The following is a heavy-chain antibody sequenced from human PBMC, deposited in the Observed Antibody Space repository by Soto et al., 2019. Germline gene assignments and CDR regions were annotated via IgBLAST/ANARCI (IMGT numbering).Heavy chain of an antibody. CDR1: GGTFSSYA. CDR3: ARAGFYYDSSGYYRTPYGMDV. V-gene: IGHV1-69*13. Sequence: SVKVSCKASGGTFSSYAISWVRQAPGQGLEWMGGIIPIFGTANYAQKDQGRVTITADESTSTAYMELSSLRSEDTAVYYCARAGFYYDSSGYYRTPYGMDVWGQGTTVTVSS. CDR2: IIPIFGTA. D-gene: IGHD3-22*01. J-gene: IGHJ6*02.